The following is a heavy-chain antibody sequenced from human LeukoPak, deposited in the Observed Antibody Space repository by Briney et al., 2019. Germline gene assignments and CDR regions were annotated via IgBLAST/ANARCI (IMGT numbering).Heavy chain of an antibody. CDR2: ISGSGGST. J-gene: IGHJ3*02. CDR1: GFTFSSYA. Sequence: GGSLRLSCAASGFTFSSYAMSWVRQAPGKGLEWVSAISGSGGSTYYADSVKGRFTISRDNSKNTLYLQMNSLRAEDTAVYYCARDTRAYYYDSSGYYSDAFDIWGQGTMVTVSS. CDR3: ARDTRAYYYDSSGYYSDAFDI. V-gene: IGHV3-23*01. D-gene: IGHD3-22*01.